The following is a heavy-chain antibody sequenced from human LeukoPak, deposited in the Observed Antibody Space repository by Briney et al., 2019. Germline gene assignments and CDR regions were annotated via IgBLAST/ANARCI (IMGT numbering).Heavy chain of an antibody. CDR2: IYYSGST. Sequence: SETLSLTCTVSGGSISSYYWSWLRQPPGKGLEWIGYIYYSGSTNYNPSLKSRVTISVDASKNQFSLKLTSVTAADTAVYFCAREDELLRVFDIWGQGTMVTVSS. CDR1: GGSISSYY. CDR3: AREDELLRVFDI. D-gene: IGHD1-26*01. V-gene: IGHV4-59*01. J-gene: IGHJ3*02.